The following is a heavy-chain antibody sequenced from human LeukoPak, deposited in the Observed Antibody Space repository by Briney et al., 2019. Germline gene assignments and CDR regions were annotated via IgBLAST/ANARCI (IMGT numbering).Heavy chain of an antibody. Sequence: TSSETLSLTCTVSGGSISSSSYYWGWIRQPPGKGLEWIGGIYYSGSTYYNPSLKSRVTISVDTSKNQFSLKLSSVTAADTAVYYCARIEANYDFWSGYLNWFDPWGQGTLVTVSS. J-gene: IGHJ5*02. D-gene: IGHD3-3*01. CDR2: IYYSGST. CDR1: GGSISSSSYY. V-gene: IGHV4-39*01. CDR3: ARIEANYDFWSGYLNWFDP.